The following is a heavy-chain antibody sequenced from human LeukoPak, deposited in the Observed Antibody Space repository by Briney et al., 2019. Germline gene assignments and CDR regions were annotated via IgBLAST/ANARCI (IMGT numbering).Heavy chain of an antibody. CDR3: ARVWGSDAFDI. V-gene: IGHV3-74*01. D-gene: IGHD3-16*01. CDR2: INSDGSST. Sequence: QSGGSLRLSCAASGFTFSHYWMQWVRQAPGKGLVWVSRINSDGSSTTYADSVKGRFTISRDNAKNTLYLQMNSLRAEDTAEYYCARVWGSDAFDIWGQGTMVTVSS. J-gene: IGHJ3*02. CDR1: GFTFSHYW.